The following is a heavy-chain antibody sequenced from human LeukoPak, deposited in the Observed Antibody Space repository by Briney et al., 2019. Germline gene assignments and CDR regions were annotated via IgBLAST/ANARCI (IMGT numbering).Heavy chain of an antibody. V-gene: IGHV1-69*13. J-gene: IGHJ4*02. CDR1: GGTFSSYA. D-gene: IGHD3-10*01. CDR2: IIPIFGTA. Sequence: ASVKVSCKASGGTFSSYAISWVRQAPGQGLEWMGGIIPIFGTANYAQKFQGRVTITADESTSTACMELSSLRSEDTAVYYCARVPGRITMVRGVITHPFDYWGQGTLVTVSS. CDR3: ARVPGRITMVRGVITHPFDY.